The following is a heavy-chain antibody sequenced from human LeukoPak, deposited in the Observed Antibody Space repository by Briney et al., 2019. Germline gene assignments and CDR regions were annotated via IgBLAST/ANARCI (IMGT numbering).Heavy chain of an antibody. CDR2: ISGDGGST. J-gene: IGHJ4*02. Sequence: PGGSLRLSCAASGFTFDDYAMHWVRQAPGKGLEWVSLISGDGGSTYYEDYVKGRFTISSANSRDSLYLQMNSLRTEDTALYYCAKDILQQLVQGDYWGQGTLVTVSS. CDR3: AKDILQQLVQGDY. CDR1: GFTFDDYA. V-gene: IGHV3-43*02. D-gene: IGHD6-13*01.